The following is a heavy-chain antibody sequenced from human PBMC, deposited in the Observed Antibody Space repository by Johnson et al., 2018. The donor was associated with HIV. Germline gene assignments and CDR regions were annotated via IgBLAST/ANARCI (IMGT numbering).Heavy chain of an antibody. V-gene: IGHV3-30-3*01. D-gene: IGHD4-17*01. CDR1: GFTFSSYA. CDR3: AKEYSSPYGDYDGDAFDM. J-gene: IGHJ3*02. CDR2: ISYDGSNK. Sequence: QMQLVESGGGVVQPGRSLRLSCAASGFTFSSYAMHWVRQAPGKGLEWVAVISYDGSNKYYADSVKGRFTISRDNAKNSLYLQMNSLRAEDTAVYYCAKEYSSPYGDYDGDAFDMWGQGTMVTVSS.